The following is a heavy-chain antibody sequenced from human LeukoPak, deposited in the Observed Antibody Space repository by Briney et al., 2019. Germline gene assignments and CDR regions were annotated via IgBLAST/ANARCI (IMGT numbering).Heavy chain of an antibody. V-gene: IGHV4-39*01. CDR3: ARRGITMIV. Sequence: SETLSLTCTVSGGSISSSSYYWGWIRQPPGKGLEWIGSIYYSGSTYYNPSLKSRVTISVDTSKNQFSLKLSSATAADTAVYYCARRGITMIVGGQGTMVTVSS. D-gene: IGHD3-22*01. J-gene: IGHJ3*01. CDR2: IYYSGST. CDR1: GGSISSSSYY.